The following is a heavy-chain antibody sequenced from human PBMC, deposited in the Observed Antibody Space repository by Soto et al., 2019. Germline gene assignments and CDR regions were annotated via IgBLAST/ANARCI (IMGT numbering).Heavy chain of an antibody. D-gene: IGHD5-18*01. CDR3: ATDAYSYFDS. CDR2: IHHSGRT. CDR1: GGSVISDDYY. Sequence: QVQLQESGPGLVKPSETLSLTCTVSGGSVISDDYYWAWMRQSPERGLEWIGHIHHSGRTEYRPSLTSRLSISLDPSKNQFSRKLTSVTAADTAVYFCATDAYSYFDSGGQGAQVTVSS. J-gene: IGHJ4*02. V-gene: IGHV4-61*08.